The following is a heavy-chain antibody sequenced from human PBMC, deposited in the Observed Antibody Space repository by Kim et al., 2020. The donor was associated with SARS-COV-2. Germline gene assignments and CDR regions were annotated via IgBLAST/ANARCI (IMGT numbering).Heavy chain of an antibody. J-gene: IGHJ4*02. V-gene: IGHV3-48*03. D-gene: IGHD5-12*01. CDR3: AVFIVASPTDY. Sequence: GGSLRLSCAASGFTFSSYEMNWVRQAPGKGLEWVSYISSSGSTIYYADSVKGRFTISRDNAKNSLYLQMNSLRAEDTAVYYCAVFIVASPTDYWGQGTLVTVSS. CDR2: ISSSGSTI. CDR1: GFTFSSYE.